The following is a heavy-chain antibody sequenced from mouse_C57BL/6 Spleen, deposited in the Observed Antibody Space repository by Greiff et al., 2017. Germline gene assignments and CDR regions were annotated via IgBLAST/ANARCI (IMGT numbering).Heavy chain of an antibody. CDR2: IFPGDGDT. CDR3: ERSAQGDYAMDY. V-gene: IGHV1-80*01. J-gene: IGHJ4*01. D-gene: IGHD3-2*02. CDR1: GYAFSSYW. Sequence: VQLQQSGAELVKPGASVKISCKASGYAFSSYWMNWVKQRPGKGLEWIGQIFPGDGDTNYNGKFKGTATLTADKSSSAAYMQLSNLTSEDSAVYFCERSAQGDYAMDYWGQGTSVTVSS.